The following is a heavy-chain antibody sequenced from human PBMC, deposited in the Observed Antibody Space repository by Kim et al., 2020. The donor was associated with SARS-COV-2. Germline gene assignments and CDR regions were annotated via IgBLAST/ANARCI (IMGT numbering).Heavy chain of an antibody. Sequence: GGSLRLSCAASGFTFSSYEMNWVRQAPGKGLEWVSYISSSGSTIYYADSVKGRFTISRDNAKNSLYLQMNSLRAEDTAVYYCARDTPIRCGGDCYGEYYYGMDVWGQGTTVTVSS. J-gene: IGHJ6*02. CDR1: GFTFSSYE. CDR2: ISSSGSTI. V-gene: IGHV3-48*03. D-gene: IGHD2-21*02. CDR3: ARDTPIRCGGDCYGEYYYGMDV.